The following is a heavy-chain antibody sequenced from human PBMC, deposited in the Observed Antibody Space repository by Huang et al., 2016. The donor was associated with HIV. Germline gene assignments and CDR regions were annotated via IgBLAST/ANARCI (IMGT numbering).Heavy chain of an antibody. V-gene: IGHV3-30*18. CDR1: GFTFSSYG. J-gene: IGHJ4*02. CDR2: ISYDGKTK. D-gene: IGHD6-13*01. Sequence: QVQLVESGGGVVQPGRSLRISCAASGFTFSSYGLHWVRQAPGKGREWVAVISYDGKTKYYADSVKGRFSISRDNSKTTVYLQLNSLRVEDTAVYYCAEGGSAAAVLDFWGQGTLVTVSS. CDR3: AEGGSAAAVLDF.